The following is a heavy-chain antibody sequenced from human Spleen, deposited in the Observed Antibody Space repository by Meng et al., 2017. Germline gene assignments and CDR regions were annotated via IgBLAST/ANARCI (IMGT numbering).Heavy chain of an antibody. Sequence: GESLKISCAASGFTFSSYSMNWVRQAPGKGLEWVSSISSSSSYIYYADSVKGRFTISRDTARNSLYLQMNSLRDDDTALYYCARDLNGDYTIWGQGTLVTVSS. CDR1: GFTFSSYS. CDR2: ISSSSSYI. V-gene: IGHV3-21*01. D-gene: IGHD4-17*01. J-gene: IGHJ4*02. CDR3: ARDLNGDYTI.